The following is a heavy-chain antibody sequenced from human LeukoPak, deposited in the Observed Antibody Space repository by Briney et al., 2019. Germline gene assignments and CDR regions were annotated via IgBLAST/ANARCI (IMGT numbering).Heavy chain of an antibody. J-gene: IGHJ4*02. D-gene: IGHD6-13*01. Sequence: SETLSLTCTVSGASVSSSGYYWSWIRQPPGKGLEWIGYIYHSGSTNYNSSLKSRVTISVDTSKNQFSLKLTSMTAADTAVYYCGRETIAATGTSVFFDYWGQGTLVTVSS. CDR1: GASVSSSGYY. CDR2: IYHSGST. V-gene: IGHV4-61*08. CDR3: GRETIAATGTSVFFDY.